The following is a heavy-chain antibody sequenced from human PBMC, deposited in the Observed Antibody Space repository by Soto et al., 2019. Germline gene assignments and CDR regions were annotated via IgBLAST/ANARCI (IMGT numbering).Heavy chain of an antibody. CDR2: ISAYNGNT. Sequence: PGQGLEWMGWISAYNGNTNYAQKLQGRVTMTTDTSTSTAYMELRSLRSDDTAVYYCARVDFGYSGYDSGWFDPWGQGTLVTVSS. J-gene: IGHJ5*02. CDR3: ARVDFGYSGYDSGWFDP. V-gene: IGHV1-18*01. D-gene: IGHD5-12*01.